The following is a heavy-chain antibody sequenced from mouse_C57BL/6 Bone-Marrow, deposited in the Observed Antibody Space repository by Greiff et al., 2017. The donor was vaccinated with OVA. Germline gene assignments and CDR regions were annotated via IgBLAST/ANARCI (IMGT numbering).Heavy chain of an antibody. Sequence: VQLQQSGAELVRPGASVKLSCTASGFNIKDDYMHWVKQRPEQGLEWIGWIDPENGDTEYASKFQGKATITADTSSNTAYLQLSSLTSEDTAVYYCTTPPNYFDYWGHGTTLTVSS. CDR1: GFNIKDDY. J-gene: IGHJ2*01. CDR3: TTPPNYFDY. V-gene: IGHV14-4*01. CDR2: IDPENGDT.